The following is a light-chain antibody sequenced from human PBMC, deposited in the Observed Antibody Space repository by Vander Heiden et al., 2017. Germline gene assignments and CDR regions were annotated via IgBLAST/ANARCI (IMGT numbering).Light chain of an antibody. CDR1: QSVSSTY. J-gene: IGKJ1*01. CDR3: QQYGSSPMT. CDR2: GAS. V-gene: IGKV3-20*01. Sequence: EIVLTQSPGTLSLSPGERATLSCRASQSVSSTYLGWYQQKPGQAPRLLIYGASSRATGIPDRVSGSGAGTDFTLTISRLDPEDFAVYYCQQYGSSPMTFGQGTKVEIK.